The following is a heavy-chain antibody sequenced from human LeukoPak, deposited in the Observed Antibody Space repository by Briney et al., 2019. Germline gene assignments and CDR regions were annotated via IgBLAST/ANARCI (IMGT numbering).Heavy chain of an antibody. D-gene: IGHD6-19*01. CDR1: GFTFSSYA. V-gene: IGHV3-23*01. CDR2: ISGSGGST. CDR3: AKVISSGWRGTFDY. Sequence: GGSLRPSCAASGFTFSSYAMSWVRQAPGKGLEWVSGISGSGGSTYYADSVKGRFTISRDNSKNTLYLQMNSLRAEDTAVYYCAKVISSGWRGTFDYWGQGTLVTVSS. J-gene: IGHJ4*02.